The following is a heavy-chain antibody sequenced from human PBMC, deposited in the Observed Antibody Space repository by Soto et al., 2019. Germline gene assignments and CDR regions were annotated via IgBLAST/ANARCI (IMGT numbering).Heavy chain of an antibody. CDR3: APLTSTYWNFSL. CDR2: IHYSGTT. V-gene: IGHV4-31*03. J-gene: IGHJ2*01. Sequence: SETLSLTCTVSGDSITAGGHYWAWIRQHPEKGLEWLGYIHYSGTTDYNPSLKSRLTVSVDTSKNQFSLRLSSVTAADTAIYYFAPLTSTYWNFSLWGPGTLVTVSS. CDR1: GDSITAGGHY.